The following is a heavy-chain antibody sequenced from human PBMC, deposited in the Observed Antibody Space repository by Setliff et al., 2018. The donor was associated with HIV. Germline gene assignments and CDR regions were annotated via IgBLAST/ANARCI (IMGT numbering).Heavy chain of an antibody. CDR3: ARDRSSGWSKDWFDT. J-gene: IGHJ5*02. CDR2: IYISGST. V-gene: IGHV4-4*07. D-gene: IGHD6-19*01. Sequence: SETLSLTCTVSGGSISSYYWSWIRQPAGKGLEWIGHIYISGSTNYNPSFNSRVTMSVDTSKNQFSLRLTSVTSADTAMYHCARDRSSGWSKDWFDTWGQGILVTVSS. CDR1: GGSISSYY.